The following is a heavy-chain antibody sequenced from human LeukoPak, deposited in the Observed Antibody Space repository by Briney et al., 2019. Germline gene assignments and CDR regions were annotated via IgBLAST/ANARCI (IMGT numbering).Heavy chain of an antibody. CDR3: ASGRFGEVYGMDV. V-gene: IGHV4-4*02. J-gene: IGHJ6*02. CDR2: IYYSGST. CDR1: GGSISSSNW. Sequence: SGTLSLTCAVSGGSISSSNWWSWVRQPPGKGLEWIGEIYYSGSTYYNPSLKSRVTISVDTSKNQFSLKLSSVTAADTAVYYCASGRFGEVYGMDVWGQGTTVTVSS. D-gene: IGHD3-10*01.